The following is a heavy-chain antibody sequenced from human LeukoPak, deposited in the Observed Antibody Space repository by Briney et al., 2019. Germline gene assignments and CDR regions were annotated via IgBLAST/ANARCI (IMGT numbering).Heavy chain of an antibody. V-gene: IGHV4-39*01. CDR2: IYYSGST. D-gene: IGHD3-10*01. CDR1: GGSISSSSYY. Sequence: SETLSLTCTVSGGSISSSSYYWGWLRQPPGKGLEWIGSIYYSGSTYYNPSLKSRVTISVDTSKNQFSLKLSSVTAADTAVYYCARLGDYYYYYMDVWGKGTTVTVSS. J-gene: IGHJ6*03. CDR3: ARLGDYYYYYMDV.